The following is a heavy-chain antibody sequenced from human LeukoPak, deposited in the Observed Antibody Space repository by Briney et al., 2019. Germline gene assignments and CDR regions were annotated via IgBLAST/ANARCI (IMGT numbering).Heavy chain of an antibody. CDR3: ASDQRYAFDY. V-gene: IGHV3-48*02. D-gene: IGHD3-9*01. CDR1: GFTFSAYW. CDR2: IRTSAEGANYA. Sequence: AGGSLRLSCAASGFTFSAYWMHWVRQAPGKGLEWVSNIRTSAEGANYAYYADSVKGRVTISRDDAKNTLYLHMNSLRDDDTAVYYCASDQRYAFDYWGQGILVTVSS. J-gene: IGHJ4*02.